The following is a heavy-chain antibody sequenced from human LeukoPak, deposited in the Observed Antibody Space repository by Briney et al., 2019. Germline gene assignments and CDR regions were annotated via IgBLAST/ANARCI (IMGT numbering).Heavy chain of an antibody. CDR2: IGGSSGDT. CDR3: AKVKHKTQETDAFDI. Sequence: PGGSLRLSCAASGFTFRSYAMSWVRQAPGKGLEWVSAIGGSSGDTFYADSVKGRFTISRDNSENTLFLQMNSLRAEDTAVYYCAKVKHKTQETDAFDIWGQGTMVTVSS. J-gene: IGHJ3*02. V-gene: IGHV3-23*01. CDR1: GFTFRSYA.